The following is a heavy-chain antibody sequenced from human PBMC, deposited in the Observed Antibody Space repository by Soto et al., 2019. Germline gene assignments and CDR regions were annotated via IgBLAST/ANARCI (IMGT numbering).Heavy chain of an antibody. Sequence: EGQLVESGGGFEQPGRSLRLSCAGSGFIFDDFALHWVRQAPGKGLEWVSGISWNSDSIGYADAVKGRFTISRDNAKNSLYLQMNSLRVEDTALYYCTKVGGLYDFWSGPLHFDLWGQGTLVTVSS. V-gene: IGHV3-9*01. CDR3: TKVGGLYDFWSGPLHFDL. J-gene: IGHJ4*02. CDR2: ISWNSDSI. CDR1: GFIFDDFA. D-gene: IGHD3-3*01.